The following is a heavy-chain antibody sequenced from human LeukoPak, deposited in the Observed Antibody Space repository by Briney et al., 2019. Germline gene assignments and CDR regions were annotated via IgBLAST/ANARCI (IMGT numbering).Heavy chain of an antibody. D-gene: IGHD3-16*02. CDR3: ATAGVWGSYRYPSFPPETNWYFDL. J-gene: IGHJ2*01. V-gene: IGHV1-24*01. CDR2: FDPEDGET. Sequence: ASVKVSCKVSGYTLTELSMHWVRQAPGKGLEWMGGFDPEDGETIYAQKFQGRVTMTEDTSTDTAYMELSSLRSEDTAVYSCATAGVWGSYRYPSFPPETNWYFDLWGRGTLVTVSS. CDR1: GYTLTELS.